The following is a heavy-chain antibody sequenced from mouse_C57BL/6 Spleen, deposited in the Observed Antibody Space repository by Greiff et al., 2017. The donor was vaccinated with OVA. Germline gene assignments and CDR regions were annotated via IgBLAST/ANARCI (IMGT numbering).Heavy chain of an antibody. CDR2: INPNNGGT. Sequence: EMQLQQSGPELVKPGASVKISCKASGYTFTDYYMNWVKQSHGKSLEWIGDINPNNGGTSYNQKFKGKATLTVDKSSSTAYMELRSLTSEDSAVYYCARLLRGWPHYYAMDYWGQGTSVTVSS. D-gene: IGHD1-1*01. V-gene: IGHV1-26*01. J-gene: IGHJ4*01. CDR3: ARLLRGWPHYYAMDY. CDR1: GYTFTDYY.